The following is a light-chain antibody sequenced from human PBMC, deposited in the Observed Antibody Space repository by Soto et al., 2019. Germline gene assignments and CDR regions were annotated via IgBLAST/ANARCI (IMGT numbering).Light chain of an antibody. Sequence: DIQMTQSPSSLSASVGDRVTLSCRASQSISYYLNWYQQKPGKAPKLLIYAASSLQSGVPSRFSGSGSGTDFTLTITSLQPEDFATYYCQQSFSAVTWTFGQGTKVDIK. V-gene: IGKV1-39*01. J-gene: IGKJ1*01. CDR2: AAS. CDR1: QSISYY. CDR3: QQSFSAVTWT.